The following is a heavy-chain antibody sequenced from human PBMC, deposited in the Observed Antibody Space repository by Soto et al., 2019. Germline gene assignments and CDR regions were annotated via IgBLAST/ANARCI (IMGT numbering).Heavy chain of an antibody. CDR1: GWSFSGYV. J-gene: IGHJ4*02. CDR3: ARVRLSVIGGAYFAY. Sequence: AETLCLTCAVDGWSFSGYVLSWIRQPPGKGLEWIGYINHSGSTNYTPSLRSRVTISVDTSKNQFSLKLSSVTAADTAVYYCARVRLSVIGGAYFAYWGQGTLVTVSS. D-gene: IGHD3-10*01. CDR2: INHSGST. V-gene: IGHV4-34*01.